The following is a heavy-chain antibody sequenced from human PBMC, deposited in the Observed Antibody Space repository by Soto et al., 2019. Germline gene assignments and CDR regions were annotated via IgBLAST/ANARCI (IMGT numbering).Heavy chain of an antibody. Sequence: TLSLTCTVSGGSISIGGYYWIWIRQHPGKGLEWIGYIYYSGSTYYNPSLKSRVTISVDTSKNQFSLKLSSVTAADTAVYYCARGSNCSGGSCYFYYYYGMDVWGQGTTVTVSS. V-gene: IGHV4-31*03. J-gene: IGHJ6*02. D-gene: IGHD2-15*01. CDR1: GGSISIGGYY. CDR3: ARGSNCSGGSCYFYYYYGMDV. CDR2: IYYSGST.